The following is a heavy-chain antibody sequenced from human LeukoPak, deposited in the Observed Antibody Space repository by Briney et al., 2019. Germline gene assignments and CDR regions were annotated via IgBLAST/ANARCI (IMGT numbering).Heavy chain of an antibody. J-gene: IGHJ4*02. CDR2: VSGSGGST. D-gene: IGHD3-10*01. CDR1: RFTFSSYA. CDR3: AKTITMVRGVILGNFDY. Sequence: GGSLRLSCVASRFTFSSYAMSWVRQAPGKGLEWVSTVSGSGGSTYYADSVKGRFTISRDNSKNTLFLQMNSLRAEDTAVYYCAKTITMVRGVILGNFDYWGQGTLVTVSS. V-gene: IGHV3-23*01.